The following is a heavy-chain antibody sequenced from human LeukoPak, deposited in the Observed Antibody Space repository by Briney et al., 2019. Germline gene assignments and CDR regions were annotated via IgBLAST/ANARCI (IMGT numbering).Heavy chain of an antibody. Sequence: GGSLRLSCAASGFTFSSYSMNWVRQAPGKGLEWVSSISSSSSYIYYADSVKGRFTISRDNAKNSLYLQMNSLRAEDTAVYYCARVPTYGDYLGSWGQGTLVTVSS. CDR3: ARVPTYGDYLGS. D-gene: IGHD4-17*01. V-gene: IGHV3-21*01. J-gene: IGHJ4*02. CDR2: ISSSSSYI. CDR1: GFTFSSYS.